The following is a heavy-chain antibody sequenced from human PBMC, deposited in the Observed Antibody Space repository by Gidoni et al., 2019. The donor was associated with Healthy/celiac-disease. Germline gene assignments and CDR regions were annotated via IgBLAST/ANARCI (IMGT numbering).Heavy chain of an antibody. CDR3: AKKVLVGDVIDY. J-gene: IGHJ4*02. CDR2: ISGSGGST. D-gene: IGHD3-10*01. V-gene: IGHV3-23*01. Sequence: EVQLLESGCGLVQPGGSLRLSCAASGFTFSSYAMSWVRQAPGKGLELVSAISGSGGSTYYADSVKGRLTISRDNSKTTLYLKMNSLRAEDTAVYDCAKKVLVGDVIDYWGQGTLVTVSS. CDR1: GFTFSSYA.